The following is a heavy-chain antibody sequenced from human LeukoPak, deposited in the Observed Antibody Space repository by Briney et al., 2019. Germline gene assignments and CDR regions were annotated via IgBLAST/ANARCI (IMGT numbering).Heavy chain of an antibody. CDR2: ISNGGGAT. D-gene: IGHD3-10*02. J-gene: IGHJ5*02. Sequence: GGSLRLSCVASGYTFSPYWMSWVRQIPGKGLEWVASISNGGGATYYVDSVRGRFTISRDDAKNSLFLQMNGLRSDVTAVYYCTRENYVPDSWGQGTLVTVSS. V-gene: IGHV3-7*03. CDR1: GYTFSPYW. CDR3: TRENYVPDS.